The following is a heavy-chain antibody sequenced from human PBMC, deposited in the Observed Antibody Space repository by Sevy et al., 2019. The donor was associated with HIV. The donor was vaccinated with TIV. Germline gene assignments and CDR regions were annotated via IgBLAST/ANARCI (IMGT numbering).Heavy chain of an antibody. CDR2: IGYEGNNK. J-gene: IGHJ4*02. CDR1: GFTPSTYG. Sequence: GGSLRLSCAGSGFTPSTYGMHWVRQAPGKGLEWVAVIGYEGNNKYYADSVKGRFTISRDNSKNTTFLQMDSLRAEETAVYYCARDPRMYGDYLLAYFDYWGQGALVTVSS. CDR3: ARDPRMYGDYLLAYFDY. V-gene: IGHV3-33*01. D-gene: IGHD2-8*01.